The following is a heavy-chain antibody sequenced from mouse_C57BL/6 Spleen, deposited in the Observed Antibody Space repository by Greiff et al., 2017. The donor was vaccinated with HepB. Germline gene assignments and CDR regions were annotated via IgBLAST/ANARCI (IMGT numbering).Heavy chain of an antibody. CDR2: ISDGGSYT. CDR1: GFTFSSYA. Sequence: EVQLVESGGGLVKPGGSLKLSCAASGFTFSSYAMSWVRQTPEKRLEWVATISDGGSYTYYPDNVKGRFTISRDNAKNNLYLQMSHLKSEDTAMYYCARGGDYDYHTGFAYWGQGTLVTVSA. V-gene: IGHV5-4*01. D-gene: IGHD2-4*01. CDR3: ARGGDYDYHTGFAY. J-gene: IGHJ3*01.